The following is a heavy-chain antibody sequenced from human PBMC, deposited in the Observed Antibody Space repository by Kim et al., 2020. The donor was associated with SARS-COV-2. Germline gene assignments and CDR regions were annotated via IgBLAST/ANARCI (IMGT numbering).Heavy chain of an antibody. V-gene: IGHV4-39*01. CDR2: IYYSGST. Sequence: SETLSLTCTVSGGSISSSSYYWGWIRQPPGKGLEWIGSIYYSGSTYYNPSLKSRVTISVDTSKNQFSLKLSSVTAAGTAVYYCARQVRGGVVVAAPYYFDYWGQGTLVTVSS. J-gene: IGHJ4*02. CDR1: GGSISSSSYY. CDR3: ARQVRGGVVVAAPYYFDY. D-gene: IGHD2-15*01.